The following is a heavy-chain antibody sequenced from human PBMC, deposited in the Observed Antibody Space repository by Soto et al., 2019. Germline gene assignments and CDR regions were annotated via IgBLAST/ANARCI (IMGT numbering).Heavy chain of an antibody. CDR1: GYTFAAYY. V-gene: IGHV1-2*02. J-gene: IGHJ4*02. CDR2: INPTSGGT. Sequence: ASVKVSCKPSGYTFAAYYIHWIRQAPGRGLEWMGWINPTSGGTVYAQNFQDRVTMTRDTSISTAYMELRRLNSDDTAVYYCARDPDYGDYWGYFFDSWGQGTPVTVSS. CDR3: ARDPDYGDYWGYFFDS. D-gene: IGHD4-17*01.